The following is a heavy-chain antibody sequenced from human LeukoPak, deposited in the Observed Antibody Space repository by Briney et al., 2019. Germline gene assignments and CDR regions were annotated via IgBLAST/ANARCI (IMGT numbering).Heavy chain of an antibody. CDR2: IKQDGSEK. V-gene: IGHV3-7*05. D-gene: IGHD6-13*01. Sequence: GGSLRLSCAASGLTLSRYWMSWVRQAPGKGLEWVANIKQDGSEKYYVDSVKGRFTISRDNAKNSLYLQMNSLRAEDTAVYYCASIAAADYYFDYWGQGTLVTVSS. J-gene: IGHJ4*02. CDR1: GLTLSRYW. CDR3: ASIAAADYYFDY.